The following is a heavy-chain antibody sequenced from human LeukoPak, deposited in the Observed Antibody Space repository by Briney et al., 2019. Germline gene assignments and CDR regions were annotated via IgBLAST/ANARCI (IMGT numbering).Heavy chain of an antibody. Sequence: GESLKISCKGSGYSFTSYWIGRVRQMPGKGLEWMGIIYPGDSDTRYSPSFQGQVTISADKSISTAYLQWSSLKASDTAMYYCARNGHYYDSSGYYSGDYYYYGMDVWGQGTTVTVSS. CDR2: IYPGDSDT. V-gene: IGHV5-51*01. J-gene: IGHJ6*02. CDR1: GYSFTSYW. D-gene: IGHD3-22*01. CDR3: ARNGHYYDSSGYYSGDYYYYGMDV.